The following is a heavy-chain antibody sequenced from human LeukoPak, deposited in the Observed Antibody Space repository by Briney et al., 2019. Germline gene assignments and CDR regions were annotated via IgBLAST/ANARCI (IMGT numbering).Heavy chain of an antibody. CDR2: ISAYNGNT. Sequence: GASVKVSCKASGYTFTSYGISWVRQAPGQGLEWMGWISAYNGNTNYAQKLQGRVTMTTDTSTSTAYMELRSLRSDDTAVYYCARGYYDSSGYYVYYYYYMDVWGKGTTVTISS. D-gene: IGHD3-22*01. CDR1: GYTFTSYG. V-gene: IGHV1-18*01. CDR3: ARGYYDSSGYYVYYYYYMDV. J-gene: IGHJ6*03.